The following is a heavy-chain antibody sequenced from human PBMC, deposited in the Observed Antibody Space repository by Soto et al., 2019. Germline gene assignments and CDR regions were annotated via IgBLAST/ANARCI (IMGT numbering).Heavy chain of an antibody. V-gene: IGHV3-43*01. Sequence: GGSLRLSCAASGLTFDDYTMHWVRQAPGKGLEWVSLISWDGGSTYYADSVKGRFTITKDTSENQVVLTMTNMDPVDTATYYCAHIIPWVGVGVGGMDFLGQGTTVTVSS. CDR3: AHIIPWVGVGVGGMDF. CDR1: GLTFDDYT. J-gene: IGHJ6*02. CDR2: ISWDGGST. D-gene: IGHD1-26*01.